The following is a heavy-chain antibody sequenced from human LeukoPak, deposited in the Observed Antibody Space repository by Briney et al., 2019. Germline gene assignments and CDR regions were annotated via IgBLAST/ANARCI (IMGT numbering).Heavy chain of an antibody. CDR2: IRSEVYGGTP. CDR3: TRDQTPYY. Sequence: GGFLRLSCTTSGFTFGDYAMTWVRQAPGKGLEWVGFIRSEVYGGTPEYAASVKGRFTISRDDSKGIAYLQMNSLRPEDTAMYYCTRDQTPYYWGQGTLVTVSS. V-gene: IGHV3-49*04. J-gene: IGHJ4*02. CDR1: GFTFGDYA.